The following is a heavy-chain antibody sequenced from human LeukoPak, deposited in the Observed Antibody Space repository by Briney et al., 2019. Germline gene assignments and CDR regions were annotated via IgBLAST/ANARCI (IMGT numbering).Heavy chain of an antibody. CDR1: GYSISSGYY. CDR2: TYHSGST. D-gene: IGHD2-15*01. CDR3: ARVSGVYPKSSGGSCYWFDY. J-gene: IGHJ4*02. V-gene: IGHV4-38-2*02. Sequence: SETLSLTCTVSGYSISSGYYWGWIRQPPGKGLEWIGSTYHSGSTYYNPSLKSRVTISVDTSKNQFSLKLSSVTAADTAVYYCARVSGVYPKSSGGSCYWFDYWGQGTLVTVSS.